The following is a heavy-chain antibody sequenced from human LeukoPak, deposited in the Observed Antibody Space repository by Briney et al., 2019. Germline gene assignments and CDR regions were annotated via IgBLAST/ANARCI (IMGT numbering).Heavy chain of an antibody. CDR1: GFTFSSYA. V-gene: IGHV3-30-3*01. CDR2: ISYDGSNK. Sequence: GGPLRLSCAASGFTFSSYAMHRVRQAPGKGLEWVAVISYDGSNKYYADSVKGRFTISRDNSKNTLYLQMNSLRAEDTAVYYCARGITIFGVVIARALDYWGQGTLVTVSS. D-gene: IGHD3-3*01. J-gene: IGHJ4*02. CDR3: ARGITIFGVVIARALDY.